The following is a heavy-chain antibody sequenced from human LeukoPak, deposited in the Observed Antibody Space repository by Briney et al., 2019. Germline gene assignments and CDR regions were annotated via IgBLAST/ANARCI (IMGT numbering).Heavy chain of an antibody. CDR1: GGSITNNNYY. V-gene: IGHV4-39*01. Sequence: SEALSLTCTVSGGSITNNNYYWGWIRQPPGKGLEWIGRIYYSGSTYYNPSLKSRDTMSVDTSKNQFALRVSSVTAADTAVYYCARLLSYDILTDNYYKYYMDVWGKGTTVTVSS. CDR2: IYYSGST. CDR3: ARLLSYDILTDNYYKYYMDV. J-gene: IGHJ6*03. D-gene: IGHD3-9*01.